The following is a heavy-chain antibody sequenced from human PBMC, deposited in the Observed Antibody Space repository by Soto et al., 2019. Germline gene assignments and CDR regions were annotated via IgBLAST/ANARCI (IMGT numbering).Heavy chain of an antibody. D-gene: IGHD1-7*01. CDR3: ARGRGITGTRYYYYGMDV. CDR2: INHSGST. CDR1: GGSFSGYY. V-gene: IGHV4-34*01. Sequence: SETLSLTCAVYGGSFSGYYWSWIRQPPGKGLEWIGEINHSGSTNYNPSLKSRVTISVDTSKNQFSLKLSSVTAADTAVYYCARGRGITGTRYYYYGMDVWGQGTTVTVSS. J-gene: IGHJ6*02.